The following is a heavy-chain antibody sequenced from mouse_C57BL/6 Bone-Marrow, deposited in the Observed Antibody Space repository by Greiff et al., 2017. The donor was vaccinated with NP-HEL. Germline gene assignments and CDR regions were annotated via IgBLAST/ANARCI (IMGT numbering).Heavy chain of an antibody. V-gene: IGHV5-12*01. CDR2: ISNGGGSP. J-gene: IGHJ3*01. CDR1: GFTFSDYY. CDR3: ARFAY. Sequence: EVQGVESGGGLVQPGGSLKLSCAASGFTFSDYYMYWVRQTPEKRLEWVAYISNGGGSPYYPDTVKGRFTISRDNAKNTLYLQMSRLKSEDTAMYYCARFAYWGQGTLVTVSA.